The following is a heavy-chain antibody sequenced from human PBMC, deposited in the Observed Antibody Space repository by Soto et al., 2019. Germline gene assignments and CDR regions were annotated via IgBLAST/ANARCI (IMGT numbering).Heavy chain of an antibody. J-gene: IGHJ4*02. Sequence: EVQLVESGGGLVQPGGSLRLSCVASGFIFSSYSMNWVRQAPGKGLEWISYINSGSTSLYYADSVKGGCSISRDNAKHSLYLQMKSLRAEDTAVYYCANSASPDAYWGQGTLVTVSS. D-gene: IGHD1-26*01. CDR2: INSGSTSL. CDR1: GFIFSSYS. V-gene: IGHV3-48*01. CDR3: ANSASPDAY.